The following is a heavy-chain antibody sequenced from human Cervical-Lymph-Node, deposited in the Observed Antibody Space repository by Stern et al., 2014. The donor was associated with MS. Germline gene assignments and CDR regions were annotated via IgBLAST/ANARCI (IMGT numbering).Heavy chain of an antibody. D-gene: IGHD3-16*02. Sequence: VQLVQSGGGLVKPGGSLRLSCAASGFTFSSYSMNWVRQAPGKGLEWVSSISSSRSYIYYADSVKGRFTISRDNAKNSLYLQMNSLRAEDTAVYYCAREGYDYVWGSYRHYFDYWGQGTLVTVSS. CDR1: GFTFSSYS. CDR2: ISSSRSYI. CDR3: AREGYDYVWGSYRHYFDY. V-gene: IGHV3-21*01. J-gene: IGHJ4*02.